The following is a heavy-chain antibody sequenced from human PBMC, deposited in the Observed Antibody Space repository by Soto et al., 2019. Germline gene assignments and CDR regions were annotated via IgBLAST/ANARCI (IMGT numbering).Heavy chain of an antibody. CDR1: GFSLSTSGVG. D-gene: IGHD3-9*01. CDR2: IYWDDDK. Sequence: SGPTLVKPTQTLTLTCTFSGFSLSTSGVGVGWIRQPPGKALEWLALIYWDDDKRYSPSLKSRLTITKDTSKNQVVLTMTNMDPVDTATYYCAHEKLYYDILTGQDAFDIWGQGTMVTVSS. J-gene: IGHJ3*02. CDR3: AHEKLYYDILTGQDAFDI. V-gene: IGHV2-5*02.